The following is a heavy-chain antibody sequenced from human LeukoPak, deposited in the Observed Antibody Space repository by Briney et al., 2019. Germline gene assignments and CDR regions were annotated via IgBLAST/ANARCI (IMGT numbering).Heavy chain of an antibody. CDR3: AKFWSGNFGRDALDI. V-gene: IGHV3-30*18. D-gene: IGHD3-3*01. Sequence: GGSLRLSCAASGFNFSSYGMSWVGQAPGKGLEWVAVISYDGSNKYYADSVKGRFTISRDNSKNILYLQMSSLSVEDTAVYYCAKFWSGNFGRDALDIWGQGTMVTVSS. J-gene: IGHJ3*02. CDR2: ISYDGSNK. CDR1: GFNFSSYG.